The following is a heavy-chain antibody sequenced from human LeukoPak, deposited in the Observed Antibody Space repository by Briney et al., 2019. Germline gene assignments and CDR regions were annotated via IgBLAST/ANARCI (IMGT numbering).Heavy chain of an antibody. D-gene: IGHD2-21*02. CDR1: GYTFTSYG. Sequence: ASVKVSCKASGYTFTSYGISWVRQAPGQGLEWMGWISAYNGNTNYAQKLQGRVTMTTDTSTSTAYMELRSLRSDDTAVYYCARDEELDCGGDYYSYFDYWGQGTLVTVSS. CDR3: ARDEELDCGGDYYSYFDY. V-gene: IGHV1-18*01. J-gene: IGHJ4*02. CDR2: ISAYNGNT.